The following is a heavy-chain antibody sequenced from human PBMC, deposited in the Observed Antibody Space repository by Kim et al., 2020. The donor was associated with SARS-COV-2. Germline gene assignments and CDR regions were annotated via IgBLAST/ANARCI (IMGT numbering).Heavy chain of an antibody. CDR3: AREGGRGFGELMYYYGMDV. CDR1: GFTFSSYW. Sequence: GGSLRLSCAASGFTFSSYWMHWVRQAPGKGLVWVSRINSDGSSTSYADSVKGRFTISRDNAKNTLYLQMNSLRAEDTAVYYCAREGGRGFGELMYYYGMDVWGQGATLTVSS. D-gene: IGHD3-10*01. V-gene: IGHV3-74*01. CDR2: INSDGSST. J-gene: IGHJ6*02.